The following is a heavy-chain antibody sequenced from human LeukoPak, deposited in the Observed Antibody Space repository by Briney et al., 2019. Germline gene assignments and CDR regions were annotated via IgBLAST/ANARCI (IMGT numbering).Heavy chain of an antibody. CDR2: ISAYNGNT. CDR1: GYTFTSYA. CDR3: ARSARGSPNWFDP. D-gene: IGHD1-26*01. V-gene: IGHV1-18*01. J-gene: IGHJ5*02. Sequence: GASVKVSCKASGYTFTSYAMNWVRQAPGQGLEWMGWISAYNGNTNYAQKLQGRVTMTTDTSTSTAYMELRSLKSDDTAVYYCARSARGSPNWFDPWGQGTLVTVSS.